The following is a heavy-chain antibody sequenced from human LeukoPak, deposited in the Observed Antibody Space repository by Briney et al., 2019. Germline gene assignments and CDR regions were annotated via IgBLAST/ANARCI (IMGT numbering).Heavy chain of an antibody. J-gene: IGHJ3*02. V-gene: IGHV4-34*01. CDR1: GGSFSGYY. CDR2: INHSGST. Sequence: PSETLSLTCAVYGGSFSGYYWSWIRQPPGKGLEWIGEINHSGSTNYSPSLKSRVTISVDTSKNQFSLKLSSVTAADTAVYYCARGAGRGRYNWNDVRGDAFDIWGQGTMVTVSS. D-gene: IGHD1-1*01. CDR3: ARGAGRGRYNWNDVRGDAFDI.